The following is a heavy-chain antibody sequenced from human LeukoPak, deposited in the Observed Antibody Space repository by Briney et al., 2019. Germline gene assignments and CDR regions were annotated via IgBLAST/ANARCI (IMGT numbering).Heavy chain of an antibody. CDR3: ASNSGYDLDYYYMDV. Sequence: GGSLRLSCAASGFTVSSNYMSWVRQAPGKGLEWVSVIYSGGSTYYADSVKGLFTISRDNSKNTLYLQMNSLRAEDTAVYYCASNSGYDLDYYYMDVWGKGTTVTVSS. CDR2: IYSGGST. V-gene: IGHV3-53*01. CDR1: GFTVSSNY. D-gene: IGHD5-12*01. J-gene: IGHJ6*03.